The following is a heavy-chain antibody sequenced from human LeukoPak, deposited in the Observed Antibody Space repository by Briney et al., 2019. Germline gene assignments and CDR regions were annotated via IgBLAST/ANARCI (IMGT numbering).Heavy chain of an antibody. Sequence: PSETLSLTCAVYGGSFSGYYWSWIRQPPGKGLEWIGEINHSGSTNYNPSLKSRVTISVDTSKNQFSLKLSSVTAADTAVYYCARVRVGYGDYLDYWGQGTLVTVSS. J-gene: IGHJ4*02. CDR2: INHSGST. V-gene: IGHV4-34*01. D-gene: IGHD4-17*01. CDR1: GGSFSGYY. CDR3: ARVRVGYGDYLDY.